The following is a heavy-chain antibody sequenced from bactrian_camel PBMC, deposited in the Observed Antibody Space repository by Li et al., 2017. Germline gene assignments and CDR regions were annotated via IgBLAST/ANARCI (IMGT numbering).Heavy chain of an antibody. CDR3: LTIEGGIPITTFPSCDH. J-gene: IGHJ4*01. CDR1: GGSFGATD. V-gene: IGHV3S53*01. CDR2: LTWDGTT. D-gene: IGHD2*01. Sequence: VQLVESGGGSVQAGGSLRLSCTISGGSFGATDMGWHRQAPGNECDLVSSLTWDGTTYYDDSVKGRFTISHDNTKNTVYLQMNNLKPEDTAAYHCLTIEGGIPITTFPSCDHWGQGTQVTVS.